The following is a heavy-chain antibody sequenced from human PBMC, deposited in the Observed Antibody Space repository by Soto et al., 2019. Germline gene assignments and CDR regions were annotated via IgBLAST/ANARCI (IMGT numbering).Heavy chain of an antibody. J-gene: IGHJ4*02. V-gene: IGHV3-53*01. CDR1: GFTVSSNY. Sequence: EVQLVESGGGLIQPGGSLRLSCAASGFTVSSNYMSWVRQAPGKGLEWVSVIYSGGSTYYADSVKGRFTISRDNSKNTLYLQMNSPRADDTAAYYCASQSTFGDFDYCGQGTLVTVSS. D-gene: IGHD3-10*01. CDR2: IYSGGST. CDR3: ASQSTFGDFDY.